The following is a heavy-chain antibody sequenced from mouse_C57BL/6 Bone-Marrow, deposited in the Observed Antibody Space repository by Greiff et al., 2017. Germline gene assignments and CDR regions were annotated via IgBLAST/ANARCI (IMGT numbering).Heavy chain of an antibody. Sequence: DVKLVESGGGLVQPGGSLSLSCAASGFTFTDYYMSWVRQPPGKALEWLGFIRNKANGYKTEYSVSVKGRFTISRDNSQSILYLQMNALIAEDSATYYCARSSITGPFAYWGQGTLVTVSA. CDR3: ARSSITGPFAY. CDR2: IRNKANGYKT. D-gene: IGHD4-1*01. CDR1: GFTFTDYY. V-gene: IGHV7-3*01. J-gene: IGHJ3*01.